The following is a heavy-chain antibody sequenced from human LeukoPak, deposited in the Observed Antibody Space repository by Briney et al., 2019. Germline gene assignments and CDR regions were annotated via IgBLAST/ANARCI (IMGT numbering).Heavy chain of an antibody. CDR1: GYTFTSYY. J-gene: IGHJ4*02. V-gene: IGHV1-46*01. D-gene: IGHD3-10*01. Sequence: GASVKVSCKASGYTFTSYYMHWVRQAPGQGLEWMGIINPSGGSTSYAQKFQGRVTMTRDTSTSTVYMELSSLRSEDTAVYYCARDIWFGDHPSELQIDYWGQGTLVTVSS. CDR2: INPSGGST. CDR3: ARDIWFGDHPSELQIDY.